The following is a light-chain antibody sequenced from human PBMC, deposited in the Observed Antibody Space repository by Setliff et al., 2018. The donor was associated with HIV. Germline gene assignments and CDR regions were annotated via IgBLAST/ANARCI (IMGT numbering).Light chain of an antibody. J-gene: IGLJ2*01. CDR3: SSYTGSSTL. Sequence: SVLTQPASVSGSPGQSITISCTGTSSGVGGYNYVSWYQQHPGKAPKLMIHDVSNRPSGVSNRFSGSKSGNTASLTISGLQAEDEADYYCSSYTGSSTLFGGGTK. CDR2: DVS. CDR1: SSGVGGYNY. V-gene: IGLV2-14*01.